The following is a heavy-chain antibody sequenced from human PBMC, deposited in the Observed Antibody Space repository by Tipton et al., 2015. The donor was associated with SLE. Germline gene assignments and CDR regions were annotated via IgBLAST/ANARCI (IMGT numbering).Heavy chain of an antibody. CDR2: INNRGST. Sequence: TLSLTCTVSGGSISSGGYYWSWIRQPPGKGLGWIGEINNRGSTNYNPSLKSRVTISVDTSQNQFSLKLSSVTAADTAVYYCARHGSSGWYQALGWGQGTLVTVSS. CDR3: ARHGSSGWYQALG. J-gene: IGHJ4*02. D-gene: IGHD6-19*01. V-gene: IGHV4-39*01. CDR1: GGSISSGGYY.